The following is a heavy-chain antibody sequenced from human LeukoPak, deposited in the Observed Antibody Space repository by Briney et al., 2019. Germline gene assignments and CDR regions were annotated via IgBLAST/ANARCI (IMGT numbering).Heavy chain of an antibody. CDR2: INHSGST. V-gene: IGHV4-34*01. Sequence: SETLSLTCAVYSGSFSGYSWSWIRQPPGKRLEWIGEINHSGSTNYSPSLKSRVTISVDTSSSQFSLSLSSVTAADTAVYYCARNHTGYFDPWGQGTLVTVSS. J-gene: IGHJ5*02. CDR1: SGSFSGYS. CDR3: ARNHTGYFDP. D-gene: IGHD5-18*01.